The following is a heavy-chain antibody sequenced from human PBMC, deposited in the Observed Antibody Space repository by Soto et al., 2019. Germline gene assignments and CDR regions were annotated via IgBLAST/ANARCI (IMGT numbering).Heavy chain of an antibody. CDR1: GGSISNSSYL. Sequence: QLQLQESGPRLVKPSETLSLTCTVSGGSISNSSYLWGWIRQPPGKGLQWIGSVSYSGSTYYNPSLKSRVTISVDTSKTQSSLRLSSVTAADTPVYYCSRIAVSGPITGFDYWGQGALVTVSS. V-gene: IGHV4-39*01. J-gene: IGHJ4*02. D-gene: IGHD6-19*01. CDR2: VSYSGST. CDR3: SRIAVSGPITGFDY.